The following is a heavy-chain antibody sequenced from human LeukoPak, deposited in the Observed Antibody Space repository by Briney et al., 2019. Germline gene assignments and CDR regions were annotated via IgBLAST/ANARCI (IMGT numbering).Heavy chain of an antibody. CDR3: ARANYFDY. Sequence: SETLSLTCAVYGGPFSGYYWSWIRQPPGKGLEWIGEINHSGSTNYNPSLKSRVTMSVDTPKNQFSLKVSSVTAADTAVYYCARANYFDYWGQGTLVTVSS. CDR2: INHSGST. J-gene: IGHJ4*02. V-gene: IGHV4-34*01. CDR1: GGPFSGYY.